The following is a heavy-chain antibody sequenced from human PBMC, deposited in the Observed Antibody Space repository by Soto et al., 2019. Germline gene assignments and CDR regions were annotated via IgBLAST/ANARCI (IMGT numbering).Heavy chain of an antibody. CDR1: GFTFSSYS. CDR2: ISSSSSYI. CDR3: ARVGAIWWRYLWDY. J-gene: IGHJ4*02. Sequence: EVQLVESGGGLVKPGGSLRLSCAASGFTFSSYSMNWVRQAPGKGLEWVSSISSSSSYIYYADSVKGRFTISRDNAKNSLYLQMNSLRAEDTAVYYCARVGAIWWRYLWDYWGQGTLVTVSS. V-gene: IGHV3-21*01. D-gene: IGHD3-16*02.